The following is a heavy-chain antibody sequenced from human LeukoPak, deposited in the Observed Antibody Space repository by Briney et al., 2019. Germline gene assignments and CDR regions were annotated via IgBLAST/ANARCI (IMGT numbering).Heavy chain of an antibody. D-gene: IGHD3-22*01. CDR3: AGHSDYYDSSGYYYPLDY. CDR1: GGSISSYY. Sequence: SETLSLTCTVSGGSISSYYWSWIRQPPGKGLEWIGYIYYSGSTNYNPSLKSRVTISVDTSKNQFSLKLSSVTAADTAVYYCAGHSDYYDSSGYYYPLDYWGQGTLVTVS. CDR2: IYYSGST. V-gene: IGHV4-59*01. J-gene: IGHJ4*02.